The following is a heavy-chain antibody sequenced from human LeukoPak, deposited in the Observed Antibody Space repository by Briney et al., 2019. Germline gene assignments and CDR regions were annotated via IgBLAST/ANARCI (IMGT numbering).Heavy chain of an antibody. D-gene: IGHD4-17*01. J-gene: IGHJ4*02. V-gene: IGHV1-46*01. CDR2: INPSGGST. CDR3: ARGAYGDYVPGYFDY. Sequence: ASVKVSCKASGYTFTSYYMHWVRQAPGQGLEWMGIINPSGGSTSYAQKFQGRVTMTRGMSTSTVYMELSSLRSEDTAVYYCARGAYGDYVPGYFDYWGQGTLVTVSS. CDR1: GYTFTSYY.